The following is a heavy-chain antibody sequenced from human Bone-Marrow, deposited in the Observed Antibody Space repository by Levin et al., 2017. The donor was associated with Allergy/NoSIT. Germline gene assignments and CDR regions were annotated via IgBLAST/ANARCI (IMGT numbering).Heavy chain of an antibody. V-gene: IGHV3-43*01. D-gene: IGHD2/OR15-2a*01. CDR3: AREEYYNTNLVFDY. CDR1: GFTFDDHT. J-gene: IGHJ4*02. Sequence: GGSLRLSCVASGFTFDDHTMHWVRQAPGKGLEWVSLISWDGSTTYSADSVKGRFTISRDNSKNSLYLQMNSLRTEDTALYYCAREEYYNTNLVFDYWGQGTLVTVSS. CDR2: ISWDGSTT.